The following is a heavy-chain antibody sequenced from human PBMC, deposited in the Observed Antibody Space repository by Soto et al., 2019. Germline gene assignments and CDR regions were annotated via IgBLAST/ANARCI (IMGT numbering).Heavy chain of an antibody. CDR3: ARDTTPYYDILTGHNYYYGMDV. CDR1: GFTFSSYG. V-gene: IGHV3-33*01. Sequence: GGSLRLSCAASGFTFSSYGMHWVRQAPGKGREWVAVIWNDGSNKYYADSVKGRFTISRDNAKNSLYLQMNSLRAEDTAVYYCARDTTPYYDILTGHNYYYGMDVWGQGTTVTVSS. J-gene: IGHJ6*02. CDR2: IWNDGSNK. D-gene: IGHD3-9*01.